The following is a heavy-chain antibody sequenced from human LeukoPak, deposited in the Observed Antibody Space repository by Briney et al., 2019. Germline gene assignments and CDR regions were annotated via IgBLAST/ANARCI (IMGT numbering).Heavy chain of an antibody. V-gene: IGHV1-24*01. J-gene: IGHJ4*02. CDR1: GHTLAELS. CDR3: ATNTYNGYAIDY. D-gene: IGHD5-12*01. CDR2: FDPESGKT. Sequence: GASVKVSCKISGHTLAELSMHWVRQGPGKGLDWMGGFDPESGKTIYAEKFQGRVSMTEDTSTDTAYMELNSLSSEDTAIYYCATNTYNGYAIDYWGQGTLVTVSS.